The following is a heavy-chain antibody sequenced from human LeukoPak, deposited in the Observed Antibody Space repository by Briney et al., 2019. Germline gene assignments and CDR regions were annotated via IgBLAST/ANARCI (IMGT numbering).Heavy chain of an antibody. D-gene: IGHD6-19*01. CDR2: ISYDGNSK. CDR3: AKDLYASGWYNYFDP. CDR1: GFTLSSYG. Sequence: PGRSLRLSCAASGFTLSSYGMHWVLQAPGKGLEWVAMISYDGNSKQYADLVKGRFTISRDNSKNTLYLQMNSLRTEDTAVYHCAKDLYASGWYNYFDPWGQGALVTVSS. J-gene: IGHJ5*02. V-gene: IGHV3-30*18.